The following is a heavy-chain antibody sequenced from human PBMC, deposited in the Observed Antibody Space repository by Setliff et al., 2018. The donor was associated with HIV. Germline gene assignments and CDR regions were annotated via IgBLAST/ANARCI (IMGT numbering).Heavy chain of an antibody. CDR1: GYTFTSYY. CDR3: ARGYSSGWRAFDI. D-gene: IGHD6-19*01. V-gene: IGHV1-46*01. J-gene: IGHJ3*02. Sequence: ASVKVSCKASGYTFTSYYMHWVRQAPGQGLEWMGIINPGGGSTSYAQKFQGRVTTTRDTSTSTVYMELSSLRSEDTAVYYCARGYSSGWRAFDIWGQGTMVTVSS. CDR2: INPGGGST.